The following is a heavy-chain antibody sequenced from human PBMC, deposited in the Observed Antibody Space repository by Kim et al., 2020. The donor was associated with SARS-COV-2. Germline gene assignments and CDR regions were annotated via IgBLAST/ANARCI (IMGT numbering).Heavy chain of an antibody. D-gene: IGHD1-26*01. V-gene: IGHV4-34*01. J-gene: IGHJ6*02. CDR3: ARGSVVGAENDYYYYGMDV. Sequence: SETLSLTCAVYGGSFSGYYWSWIRQPPGKGLEWIGEINHSGSTNYNPSLKSRVTISVDTSKNPFSLKLSSVTAADTAVYYCARGSVVGAENDYYYYGMDVWGQGTTVTVSS. CDR1: GGSFSGYY. CDR2: INHSGST.